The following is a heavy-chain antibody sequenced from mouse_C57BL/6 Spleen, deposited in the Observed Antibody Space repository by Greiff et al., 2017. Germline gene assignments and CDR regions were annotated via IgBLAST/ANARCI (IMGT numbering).Heavy chain of an antibody. CDR3: ARSFITTVVDY. CDR2: INPSNGGT. Sequence: VQLQQPGTELVKPGASVKLSCKASGYTFTSYWLHWVQQTPVHGLQWIGNINPSNGGTNYNEKFKSKATLTVDKSSSTAYMQLSSLTSEDSAVYYCARSFITTVVDYWGPGTTLTVSS. V-gene: IGHV1-53*01. CDR1: GYTFTSYW. D-gene: IGHD1-1*01. J-gene: IGHJ2*01.